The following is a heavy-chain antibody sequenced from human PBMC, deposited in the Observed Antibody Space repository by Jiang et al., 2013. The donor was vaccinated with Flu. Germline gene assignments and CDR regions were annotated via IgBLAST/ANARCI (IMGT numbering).Heavy chain of an antibody. J-gene: IGHJ4*02. V-gene: IGHV4-59*11. D-gene: IGHD5-24*01. Sequence: GLLKPSETLSLTCTVSGVSISNHYWNWIRQSPGKRLELIGYIDSRGRTNYNPSLKSRVTMSIDTSKNEFSLKLNSVTTADTAVYYCAREWSDMATMYFDYWGQGVLVTVSS. CDR1: GVSISNHY. CDR3: AREWSDMATMYFDY. CDR2: IDSRGRT.